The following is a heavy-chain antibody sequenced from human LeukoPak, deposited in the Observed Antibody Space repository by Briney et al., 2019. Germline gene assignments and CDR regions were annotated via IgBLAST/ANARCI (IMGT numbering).Heavy chain of an antibody. D-gene: IGHD6-13*01. J-gene: IGHJ5*02. CDR1: VFTVSSNY. CDR3: ARDLGSWYGWFDP. V-gene: IGHV3-53*01. Sequence: PGGSLRLSCAASVFTVSSNYMSWVRQAPGKGLEWVSVIYSGGSTYYADSVKGRFTISRDNSKNTLYLQMNSLRAEDTAVYYCARDLGSWYGWFDPWGQGTLVTVSS. CDR2: IYSGGST.